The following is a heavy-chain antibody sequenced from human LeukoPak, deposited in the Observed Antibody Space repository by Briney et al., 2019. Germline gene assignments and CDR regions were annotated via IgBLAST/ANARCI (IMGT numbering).Heavy chain of an antibody. CDR2: IYHSGST. D-gene: IGHD3-22*01. CDR1: GYSISSGYY. Sequence: SETLSLTCTVSGYSISSGYYWGWIRQPPGKGLEWIGSIYHSGSTYYNPSLKSRVTISVDTSMNQFSLKLSSVTAADTGVYYCARDSNYYDSSGYYPINDAFDIWGQGTMVTVSS. V-gene: IGHV4-38-2*02. CDR3: ARDSNYYDSSGYYPINDAFDI. J-gene: IGHJ3*02.